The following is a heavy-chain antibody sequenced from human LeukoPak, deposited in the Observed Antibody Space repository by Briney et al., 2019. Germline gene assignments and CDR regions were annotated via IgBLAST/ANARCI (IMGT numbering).Heavy chain of an antibody. CDR3: ARLVFERFVTGSSWYYFDY. Sequence: GESLKISCKGSGYSFTSYWIGWVRQMPGKGLEWMGIIYPGDSDTRYSPSFQGQVTISADKSISTAYLQWSSLKASDTAMYYCARLVFERFVTGSSWYYFDYWGQGTLVTVSS. CDR2: IYPGDSDT. V-gene: IGHV5-51*01. D-gene: IGHD6-13*01. J-gene: IGHJ4*02. CDR1: GYSFTSYW.